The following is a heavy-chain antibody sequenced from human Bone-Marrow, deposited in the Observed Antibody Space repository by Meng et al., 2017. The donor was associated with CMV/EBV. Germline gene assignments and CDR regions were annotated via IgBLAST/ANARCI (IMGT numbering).Heavy chain of an antibody. CDR2: IDYSGNT. CDR1: GYSISGGYY. V-gene: IGHV4-38-2*02. CDR3: ARDWIAGSPFDY. Sequence: SETLSLTCTVSGYSISGGYYWAWIRQPPGKGLEWIASIDYSGNTYYNPSLKSRVTISVDTSKNQFSVRLNSVTAADTAVYYCARDWIAGSPFDYWGQGTLVTVSS. D-gene: IGHD6-13*01. J-gene: IGHJ4*02.